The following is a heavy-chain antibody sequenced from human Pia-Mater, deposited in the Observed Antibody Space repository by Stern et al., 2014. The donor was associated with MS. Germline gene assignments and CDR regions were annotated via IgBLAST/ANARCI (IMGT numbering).Heavy chain of an antibody. V-gene: IGHV1-8*01. CDR1: GYTFINYD. J-gene: IGHJ6*02. D-gene: IGHD3-16*01. CDR3: VRGGLSYGYGLDA. Sequence: QVQLEQSGSEVRKPGASVKVSCQASGYTFINYDIFWVRQATGQGLEWMGRMNHNNANTCHDQKFQGRVTMTRNNSITTPYTELSGLRSDDTAVYYCVRGGLSYGYGLDAWGQGTAVIVSS. CDR2: MNHNNANT.